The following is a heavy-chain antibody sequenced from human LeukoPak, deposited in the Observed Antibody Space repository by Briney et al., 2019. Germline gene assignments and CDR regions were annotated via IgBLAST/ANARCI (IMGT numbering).Heavy chain of an antibody. D-gene: IGHD1-14*01. CDR2: INPNNGGT. CDR1: GYTFTSYY. J-gene: IGHJ4*02. V-gene: IGHV1-2*06. Sequence: ASVKVSCKASGYTFTSYYMHWVRQAPGQGLEWMGRINPNNGGTNYAQKFQGRVTMTRDTSISTAYMELSSLRSDDTAVYFCARDREPLGYWGQGTLVTVSS. CDR3: ARDREPLGY.